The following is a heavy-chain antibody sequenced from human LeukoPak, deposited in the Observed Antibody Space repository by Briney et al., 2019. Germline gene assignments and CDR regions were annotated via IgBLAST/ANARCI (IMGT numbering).Heavy chain of an antibody. D-gene: IGHD5-12*01. J-gene: IGHJ3*02. CDR1: GGSICSYS. CDR2: IYYSGST. V-gene: IGHV4-59*08. CDR3: ARHGGESIVAMILHAFDI. Sequence: SETLSLTCTVSGGSICSYSWSWIRQPPGQGLEWSGSIYYSGSTNYNPSLKSRVTMSVDTSKNQFSLKLSSVTAADTAVYYCARHGGESIVAMILHAFDIWGQGTMVTVSS.